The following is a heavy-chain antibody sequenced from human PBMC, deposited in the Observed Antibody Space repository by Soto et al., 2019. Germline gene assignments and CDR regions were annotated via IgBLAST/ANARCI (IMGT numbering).Heavy chain of an antibody. CDR2: IDPSDSYT. D-gene: IGHD5-18*01. CDR1: GYSFTSYW. V-gene: IGHV5-10-1*01. J-gene: IGHJ3*02. CDR3: ARQDTAMVYPSHDAFDI. Sequence: HGESLKISCKGSGYSFTSYWISWVRQMPGKGLEWKGRIDPSDSYTNYSPSFQGHVTISADKSISTAYLQWSSLKASDTAMYYCARQDTAMVYPSHDAFDIWGQGTMVTVSS.